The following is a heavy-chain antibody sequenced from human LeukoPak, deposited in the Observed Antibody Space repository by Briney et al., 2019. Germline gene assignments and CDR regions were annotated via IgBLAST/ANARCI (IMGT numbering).Heavy chain of an antibody. J-gene: IGHJ4*02. CDR2: IIPIFGTA. CDR3: ARDRESLWMGATTLGY. D-gene: IGHD1-26*01. Sequence: SVKVSCKASGGTFSSYAISWVRQAPGQGLGWMGGIIPIFGTANYAQKFQGRVTITTDESTSTAYMELSSLRSEDTAVYYCARDRESLWMGATTLGYWGQGTLVTVSS. V-gene: IGHV1-69*05. CDR1: GGTFSSYA.